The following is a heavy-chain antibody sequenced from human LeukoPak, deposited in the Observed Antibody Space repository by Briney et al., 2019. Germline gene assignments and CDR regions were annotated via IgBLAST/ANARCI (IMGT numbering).Heavy chain of an antibody. V-gene: IGHV3-7*01. J-gene: IGHJ4*02. CDR3: ARDSAGNDY. D-gene: IGHD6-13*01. CDR1: RFTFSTYW. CDR2: IKQDGSEK. Sequence: GGSLRLSCAASRFTFSTYWMSWVRQAPGKGLEWVANIKQDGSEKYYVDSVKGRLTISRDNAKNSLYLQMNSLRAEDTAMYYCARDSAGNDYWGQGTLVTVSS.